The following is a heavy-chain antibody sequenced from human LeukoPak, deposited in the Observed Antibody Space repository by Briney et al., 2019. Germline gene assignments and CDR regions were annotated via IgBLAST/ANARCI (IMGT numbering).Heavy chain of an antibody. D-gene: IGHD3-3*01. V-gene: IGHV3-48*04. CDR3: AREVGGYYGFDY. CDR2: ISSSGSTI. CDR1: GFTFSSYS. Sequence: PGGSLRLSCAASGFTFSSYSMNWVRQAPGRGLEWVSYISSSGSTIYYADSVKGRFTISRDNAKNSLYLQMNSLRAEDTAVYYCAREVGGYYGFDYWGQGTLVTVSS. J-gene: IGHJ4*02.